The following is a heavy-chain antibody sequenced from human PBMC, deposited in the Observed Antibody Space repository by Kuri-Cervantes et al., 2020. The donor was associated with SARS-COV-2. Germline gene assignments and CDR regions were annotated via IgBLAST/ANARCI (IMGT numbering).Heavy chain of an antibody. J-gene: IGHJ6*03. CDR2: ISASGEII. V-gene: IGHV3-11*04. CDR1: GFTISDYY. CDR3: ARPPYYYYYMDV. Sequence: GESLKISCAASGFTISDYYMTWIRQTPGKGLEWVSYISASGEIIYYADSAKGRFTISRDIAKNSLYLHMNTLRAEDTAVYYCARPPYYYYYMDVWGKGTTVTVSS.